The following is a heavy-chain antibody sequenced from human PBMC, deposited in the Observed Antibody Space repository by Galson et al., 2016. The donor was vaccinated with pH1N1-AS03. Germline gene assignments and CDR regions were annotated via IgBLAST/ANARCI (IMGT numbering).Heavy chain of an antibody. CDR1: GGTFSTYA. Sequence: SVKVSCKASGGTFSTYAITWVRQAPGQGLEWMGWISANNGDTNYAQKFQGRVTMTTDTSTSTTYMELRSLRSDDTAVYYCARMEKRWGDAYDIWGQGTMVTVSS. CDR3: ARMEKRWGDAYDI. J-gene: IGHJ3*02. CDR2: ISANNGDT. V-gene: IGHV1-18*01. D-gene: IGHD1-1*01.